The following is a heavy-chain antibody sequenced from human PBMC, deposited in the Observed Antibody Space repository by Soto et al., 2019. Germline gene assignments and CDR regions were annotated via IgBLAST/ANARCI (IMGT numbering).Heavy chain of an antibody. D-gene: IGHD3-22*01. Sequence: EVQLMESGGGLVQPGGPLRLSCVGSGFTFRTYAMNWVRQAPGKGLEWVSSISGSGDSRFYADSVKGRFSISRDSLKNTVFLQLDSLRVDHAAVSFVARSSPAMIAGLDVWGQGTMVTVS. CDR2: ISGSGDSR. J-gene: IGHJ6*02. CDR3: ARSSPAMIAGLDV. V-gene: IGHV3-23*01. CDR1: GFTFRTYA.